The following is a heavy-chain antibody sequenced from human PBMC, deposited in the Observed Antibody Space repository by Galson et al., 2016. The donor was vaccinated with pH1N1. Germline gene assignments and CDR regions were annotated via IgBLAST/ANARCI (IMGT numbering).Heavy chain of an antibody. Sequence: SVKVSCKASGGTFSHYVINWARQAPGHGLEWMGWPNPNSGGTEYAQNFQDKIILTRDTSIDTAYMELSGLTSDDTALYFCATGSGNSWFDPWGQGTLVTVSS. D-gene: IGHD3-10*01. J-gene: IGHJ5*02. CDR2: PNPNSGGT. CDR1: GGTFSHYV. V-gene: IGHV1-2*02. CDR3: ATGSGNSWFDP.